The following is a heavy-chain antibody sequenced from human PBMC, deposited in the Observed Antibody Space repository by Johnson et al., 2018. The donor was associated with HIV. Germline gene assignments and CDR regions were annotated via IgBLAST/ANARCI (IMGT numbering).Heavy chain of an antibody. Sequence: QVQLVESGGGVVQPGRSLRLSCAASGFTFSSYGMHWVRQAPGKGLEWVAFIRYDGSEKYYVDSVKGRFTISRDNAKNSLYLQMNSLRAEDTAVYYCARDRYPVDTAMAGEDAFDIWGQGTMVTVSS. CDR3: ARDRYPVDTAMAGEDAFDI. CDR2: IRYDGSEK. CDR1: GFTFSSYG. V-gene: IGHV3-33*01. D-gene: IGHD5-18*01. J-gene: IGHJ3*02.